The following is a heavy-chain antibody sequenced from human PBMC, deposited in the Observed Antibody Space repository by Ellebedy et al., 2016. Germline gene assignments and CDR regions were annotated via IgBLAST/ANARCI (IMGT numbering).Heavy chain of an antibody. V-gene: IGHV3-48*02. CDR1: GFTFSSYS. D-gene: IGHD3-16*01. CDR2: ISSSSTI. Sequence: GESLKISXAASGFTFSSYSMNWVRQAPGKGLEWVSYISSSSTIYYSDSVKGRFTISRDNAKNSLYLQMNSLRDEDTAVYYCARDRVLWGIPYYFDYWGQGTLVTVSS. J-gene: IGHJ4*02. CDR3: ARDRVLWGIPYYFDY.